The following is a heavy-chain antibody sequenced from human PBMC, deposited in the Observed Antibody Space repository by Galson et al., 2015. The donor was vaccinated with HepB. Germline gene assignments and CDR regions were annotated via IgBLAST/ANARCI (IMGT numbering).Heavy chain of an antibody. CDR1: GGSISSGGYS. D-gene: IGHD3-16*01. J-gene: IGHJ1*01. CDR3: ARGEGE. CDR2: IFVGGTT. Sequence: LSLTCAVSGGSISSGGYSWNWNWVRQPPGKALEWIGHIFVGGTTNYNPSLKSRVTISLDRSKNQFSLKLTSVTAADTAVYYCARGEGEWGQGTLVTVSS. V-gene: IGHV4-30-2*01.